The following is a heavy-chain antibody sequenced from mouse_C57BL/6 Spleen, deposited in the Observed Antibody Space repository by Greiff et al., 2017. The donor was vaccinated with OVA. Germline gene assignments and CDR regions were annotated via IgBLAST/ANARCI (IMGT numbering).Heavy chain of an antibody. CDR2: IDPSDSET. V-gene: IGHV1-52*01. CDR3: ARSPPDSSGFYFDY. Sequence: QVQLQQPGAELVRPGSSVKLSCKASGYTFTSYWMHWVKQRPIQGLEWIGNIDPSDSETHYNQKFKDKATLTVDKSSSTAYMQLSSLTSEDSAVYYCARSPPDSSGFYFDYWGQGTTLTVSS. J-gene: IGHJ2*01. D-gene: IGHD3-2*02. CDR1: GYTFTSYW.